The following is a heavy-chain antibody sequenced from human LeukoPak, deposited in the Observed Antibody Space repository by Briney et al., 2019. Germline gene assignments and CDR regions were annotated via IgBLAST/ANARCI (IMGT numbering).Heavy chain of an antibody. Sequence: GGSLRLSCAASGFTFSSYGMHWVRQAPGKGLEWVAFIRYDGSNEYYADSVKGRFTISRDNSKNTLYLQMNSLRAEDTAVYYCAKGPYCSGGTCYLNYYYMDVWAKGPRSPSP. J-gene: IGHJ6*03. CDR2: IRYDGSNE. CDR1: GFTFSSYG. D-gene: IGHD2-15*01. CDR3: AKGPYCSGGTCYLNYYYMDV. V-gene: IGHV3-30*02.